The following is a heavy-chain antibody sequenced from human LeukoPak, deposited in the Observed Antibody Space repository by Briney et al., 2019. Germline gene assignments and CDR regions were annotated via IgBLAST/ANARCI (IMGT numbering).Heavy chain of an antibody. CDR1: GYTFTDYY. Sequence: ASVKVSCKASGYTFTDYYMHWVRQAPGQGLEWMGWINPNSGGTKYAQKFQGRVTMTRDTSISTAYMELSRLRSDDTAVYYCAKGGFTTMVRGVIFDHFDYWGQGTLVTVSS. D-gene: IGHD3-10*01. CDR2: INPNSGGT. V-gene: IGHV1-2*02. J-gene: IGHJ4*02. CDR3: AKGGFTTMVRGVIFDHFDY.